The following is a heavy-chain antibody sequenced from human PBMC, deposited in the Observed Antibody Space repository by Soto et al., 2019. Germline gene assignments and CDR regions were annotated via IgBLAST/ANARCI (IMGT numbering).Heavy chain of an antibody. CDR2: IWYDGTNK. CDR1: GFTFSGYG. CDR3: ASDRRDILTGSLLDY. V-gene: IGHV3-33*01. D-gene: IGHD3-9*01. Sequence: GGSLRLSCAASGFTFSGYGMHWVRQAPGKGLEWVAVIWYDGTNKNYADSAKGRFTISRDNSKNTLYLQMNSLRAEDTAVYYCASDRRDILTGSLLDYWGQGTLVTVSS. J-gene: IGHJ4*02.